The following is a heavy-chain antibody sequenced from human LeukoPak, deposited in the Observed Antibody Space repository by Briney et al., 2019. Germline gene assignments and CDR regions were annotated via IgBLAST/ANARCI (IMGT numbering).Heavy chain of an antibody. CDR2: ITGGGTI. J-gene: IGHJ4*02. CDR1: GFTFSSYG. V-gene: IGHV3-48*02. Sequence: PGGSLRLSCAASGFTFSSYGMRWGRQAPGKGLEWLSHITGGGTIDYVDSVKARLHITRDKAKSSLNLQMSSLRDEDTAVYYCARRYCSGGSCGVGPYFDYWGQGTLVTVSS. D-gene: IGHD2-15*01. CDR3: ARRYCSGGSCGVGPYFDY.